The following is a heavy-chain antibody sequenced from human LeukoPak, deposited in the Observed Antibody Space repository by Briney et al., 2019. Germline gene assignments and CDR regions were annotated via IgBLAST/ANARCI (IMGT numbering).Heavy chain of an antibody. CDR2: INPNSGGT. Sequence: GASVKVSCKASGYTFTGYYMHWVRQAPGQGLEWMGWINPNSGGTNYAQKFQGRVAMTGDTSISTAHMDLSGLRSDDTAVYYCARHGRFYDAFDIWGQGTMVTVSS. D-gene: IGHD3-3*01. J-gene: IGHJ3*02. CDR3: ARHGRFYDAFDI. CDR1: GYTFTGYY. V-gene: IGHV1-2*02.